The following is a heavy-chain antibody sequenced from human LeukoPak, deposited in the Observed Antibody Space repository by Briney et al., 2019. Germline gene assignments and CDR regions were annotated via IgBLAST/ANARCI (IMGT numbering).Heavy chain of an antibody. V-gene: IGHV3-23*01. J-gene: IGHJ4*02. Sequence: GGSLRLSCAASGFTFSGYAMTWVRQAPGKGLEWVSAISGSGGSTYYVDSVKGRFTISRDNSRNTLYLQMNSLRAEDTAVYYCAKSCGGSCYSDFDYWGQGTLVTVSS. CDR3: AKSCGGSCYSDFDY. CDR2: ISGSGGST. CDR1: GFTFSGYA. D-gene: IGHD2-15*01.